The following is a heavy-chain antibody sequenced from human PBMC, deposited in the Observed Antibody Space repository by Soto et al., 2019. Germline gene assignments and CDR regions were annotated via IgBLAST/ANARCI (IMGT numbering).Heavy chain of an antibody. D-gene: IGHD6-13*01. J-gene: IGHJ5*02. CDR2: IIPIFGTA. CDR1: GGTFSSYA. CDR3: ARGDKSSSWYNWFDP. V-gene: IGHV1-69*13. Sequence: ASVKVSCKASGGTFSSYAISWVRQAPGQGLEWMGGIIPIFGTANYAQKFQGRATITADESTSTAYMELSSLRSEDTAVYYCARGDKSSSWYNWFDPWGHGTLVTVSS.